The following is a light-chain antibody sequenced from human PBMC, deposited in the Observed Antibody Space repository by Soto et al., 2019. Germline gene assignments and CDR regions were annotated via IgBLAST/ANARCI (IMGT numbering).Light chain of an antibody. V-gene: IGKV3-11*01. CDR2: DAS. CDR1: QSVSSY. Sequence: EIVLTQSPATLSLSPGERATLSCRASQSVSSYLAWYQQKPGQAPRLLIYDASNRATGIPARFSGSGSGTEFTLTISSLQSEDFAVYYCQQYNNWPPWTFGQGTKWIS. J-gene: IGKJ1*01. CDR3: QQYNNWPPWT.